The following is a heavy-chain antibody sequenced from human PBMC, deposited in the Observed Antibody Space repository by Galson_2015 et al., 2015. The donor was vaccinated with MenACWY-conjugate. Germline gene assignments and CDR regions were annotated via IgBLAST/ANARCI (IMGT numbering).Heavy chain of an antibody. CDR2: ISYDGSNK. CDR3: AKDRRVAAAGTSASGY. J-gene: IGHJ4*02. V-gene: IGHV3-30*18. D-gene: IGHD6-13*01. Sequence: SLRLSCAASGFTFSSYGMHWVRQAPGKGLEWVAVISYDGSNKYYADSVKGRFTISRDNSKNTLYLQMNSLRAEDTAVYYCAKDRRVAAAGTSASGYWGQGTLVTVSS. CDR1: GFTFSSYG.